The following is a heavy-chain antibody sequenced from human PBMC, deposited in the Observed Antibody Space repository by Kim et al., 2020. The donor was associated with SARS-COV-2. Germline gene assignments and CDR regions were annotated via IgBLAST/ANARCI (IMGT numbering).Heavy chain of an antibody. V-gene: IGHV3-9*01. CDR2: ISWNSGSI. D-gene: IGHD6-19*01. Sequence: GGSLRLSCAASGFTFDDYAMHWVRQAPGKGLEWVSGISWNSGSIGYADSVKGRFTISRDNAKNSLYLQMNSLRAEDTALYYCAKDLSSGWRGRYYFAYWG. J-gene: IGHJ4*01. CDR3: AKDLSSGWRGRYYFAY. CDR1: GFTFDDYA.